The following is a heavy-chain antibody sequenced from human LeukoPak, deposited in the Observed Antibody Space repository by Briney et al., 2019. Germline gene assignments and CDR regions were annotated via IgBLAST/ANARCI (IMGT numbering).Heavy chain of an antibody. V-gene: IGHV4-30-4*01. CDR3: ARVNSSSWYLGFDY. J-gene: IGHJ4*02. Sequence: SQTLSLTCTVSGGSISSGDNYWSWIRQPPGKGLEWIGYIYYSGSTYYNPSLKSRVTISVDTSKNQFSLKLSSVTAADTAVYYCARVNSSSWYLGFDYWGQGTLVTVSS. CDR1: GGSISSGDNY. CDR2: IYYSGST. D-gene: IGHD6-13*01.